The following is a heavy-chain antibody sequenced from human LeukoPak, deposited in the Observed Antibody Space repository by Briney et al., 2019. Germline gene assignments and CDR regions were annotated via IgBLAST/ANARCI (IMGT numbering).Heavy chain of an antibody. CDR3: ATGSPSLYSSGWYEGYYFDY. V-gene: IGHV4-34*01. CDR2: INHSGST. J-gene: IGHJ4*02. CDR1: GGSFSGYY. Sequence: SETLSLTCAVYGGSFSGYYWSWNRQPPGKGLEWIGEINHSGSTNYNPSLKSRVTISVDTSKNQFSLKLSSVTAADTAVYYCATGSPSLYSSGWYEGYYFDYWGQGTLVTVSS. D-gene: IGHD6-19*01.